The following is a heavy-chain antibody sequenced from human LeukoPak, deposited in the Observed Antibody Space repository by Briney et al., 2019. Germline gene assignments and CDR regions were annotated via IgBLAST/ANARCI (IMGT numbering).Heavy chain of an antibody. V-gene: IGHV3-21*01. Sequence: GGSLRLSCAASGFTFSSYSMNWVRQAPGQGLEWVFSISSSSTYIYYADSVKGRFTISRANAKNSLYLQMNSLRAEDTAVYYCARGPSGYHNTGGQGTLVTVSS. J-gene: IGHJ4*02. CDR3: ARGPSGYHNT. CDR1: GFTFSSYS. D-gene: IGHD5-12*01. CDR2: ISSSSTYI.